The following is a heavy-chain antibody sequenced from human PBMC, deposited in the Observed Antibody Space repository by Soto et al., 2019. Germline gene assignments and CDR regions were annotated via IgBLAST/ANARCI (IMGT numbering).Heavy chain of an antibody. Sequence: QVQLQESGPGLVKPSQTLSLTCTVSGGSISSGDYYWSWIRQPPGKGLEWIGYIYYSGSTYYNPSLNSRVTISVDTSKNQFSLKLSSVTAADTAVYYCARVRQLVSYYYYGMDVWGQGTTVTVSS. CDR3: ARVRQLVSYYYYGMDV. CDR2: IYYSGST. D-gene: IGHD6-6*01. CDR1: GGSISSGDYY. V-gene: IGHV4-30-4*01. J-gene: IGHJ6*02.